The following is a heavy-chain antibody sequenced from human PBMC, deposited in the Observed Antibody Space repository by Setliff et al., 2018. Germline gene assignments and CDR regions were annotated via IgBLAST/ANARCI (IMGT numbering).Heavy chain of an antibody. V-gene: IGHV4-34*01. CDR2: INHSGST. D-gene: IGHD2-2*01. Sequence: NPSETLSLTCAVYGDSFSDYYWGWVRQPPGKGLEWIGEINHSGSTNYIPSLKSRLTISVDKSKNQFSLKLSSVTAADTTVYYCARAVPRGATPDYWYFDLWGRGTLVTVSS. J-gene: IGHJ2*01. CDR1: GDSFSDYY. CDR3: ARAVPRGATPDYWYFDL.